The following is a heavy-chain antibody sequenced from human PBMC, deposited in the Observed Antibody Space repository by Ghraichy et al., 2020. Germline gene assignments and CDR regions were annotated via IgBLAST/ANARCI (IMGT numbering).Heavy chain of an antibody. J-gene: IGHJ6*02. CDR3: ARAGSYDFWSGSHYYYYGMDV. Sequence: GSLRLSCAASGFTFSDYYMNWIRQAPGKGLEWVSYISSSGFTIYYADSVKGRFTISRDNAKNSLYLHMNSLRADDTAVYYCARAGSYDFWSGSHYYYYGMDVWGQGTTVTVSS. CDR2: ISSSGFTI. D-gene: IGHD3-3*01. V-gene: IGHV3-11*01. CDR1: GFTFSDYY.